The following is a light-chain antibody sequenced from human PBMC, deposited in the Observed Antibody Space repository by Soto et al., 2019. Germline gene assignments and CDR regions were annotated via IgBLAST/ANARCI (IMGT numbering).Light chain of an antibody. CDR2: GAF. J-gene: IGKJ1*01. V-gene: IGKV3-20*01. Sequence: EIVLTQSPGTLSLSPGERATLSCRASQSVGSSYLAWYQQKPGQAPRLLMYGAFSRATGIPDRFNGSGSGTDFTLTISRLEPEDSAVYYCQQYSSAPRTFGQGTKVDIK. CDR3: QQYSSAPRT. CDR1: QSVGSSY.